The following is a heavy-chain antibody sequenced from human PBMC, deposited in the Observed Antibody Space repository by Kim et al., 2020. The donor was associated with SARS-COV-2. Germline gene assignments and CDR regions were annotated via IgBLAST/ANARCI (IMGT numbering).Heavy chain of an antibody. J-gene: IGHJ6*02. D-gene: IGHD1-26*01. V-gene: IGHV3-30*01. CDR3: ARGPDSGSQFNYYYYGMDV. Sequence: GRFTISRDNSKNTLYLQMNSLRAEDTAVYYCARGPDSGSQFNYYYYGMDVWGQGTTVTVSS.